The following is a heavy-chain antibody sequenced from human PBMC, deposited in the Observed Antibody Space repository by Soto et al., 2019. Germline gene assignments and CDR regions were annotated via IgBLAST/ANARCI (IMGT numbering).Heavy chain of an antibody. V-gene: IGHV1-3*01. J-gene: IGHJ4*02. CDR2: INSVNDHT. D-gene: IGHD1-7*01. CDR3: ARNILGGTTDY. Sequence: GASVKVSCKAPGYSFSTHAMHWVRQAPGQGLEWVGWINSVNDHTIYSEKFQGRVTITSDTSATTAYMELSSLTSEDTAIYYCARNILGGTTDYWGQGTLVTVSS. CDR1: GYSFSTHA.